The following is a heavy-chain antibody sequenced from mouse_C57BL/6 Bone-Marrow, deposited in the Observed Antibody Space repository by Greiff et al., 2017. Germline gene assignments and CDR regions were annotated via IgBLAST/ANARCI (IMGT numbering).Heavy chain of an antibody. CDR1: GYTFTSYW. J-gene: IGHJ3*01. CDR2: IYPGSGST. D-gene: IGHD1-1*01. V-gene: IGHV1-55*01. Sequence: QVQLQQPGAELVKPGASVKMSCKASGYTFTSYWITWVKQRPGQGLEWIGDIYPGSGSTNYNEQFKSKATLTVDTSSSTAYMQLSRLTSEDSAVYYCARSDYYGSSYWFAYWGQGTLGTVSA. CDR3: ARSDYYGSSYWFAY.